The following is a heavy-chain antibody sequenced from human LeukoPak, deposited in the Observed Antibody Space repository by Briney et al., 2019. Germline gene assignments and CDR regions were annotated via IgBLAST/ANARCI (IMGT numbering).Heavy chain of an antibody. Sequence: ASVKVSCKASGYTFTGYYMHWVRQAPGQGLEWMGWINPNSGGTNYAQKFQGRVTMTRDTSISTAYMELSRLRSDDTAVYYCARNRRRSLIAVAGTWYFDYWGQGTLVTVSS. CDR1: GYTFTGYY. CDR2: INPNSGGT. CDR3: ARNRRRSLIAVAGTWYFDY. V-gene: IGHV1-2*02. J-gene: IGHJ4*02. D-gene: IGHD6-19*01.